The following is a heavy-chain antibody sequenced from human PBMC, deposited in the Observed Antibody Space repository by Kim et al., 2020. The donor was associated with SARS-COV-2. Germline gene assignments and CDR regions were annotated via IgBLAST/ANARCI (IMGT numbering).Heavy chain of an antibody. Sequence: SETLSLTCAVYGGSFSGYYWSWIRQPPGKGLEWIGEINHSGSTNYNPSLKSRVTISVDTSKNQFSLKLSSVTAADTAVYYCARVLVGVTRWGQGTLVTVSS. J-gene: IGHJ4*02. CDR2: INHSGST. CDR3: ARVLVGVTR. CDR1: GGSFSGYY. V-gene: IGHV4-34*01. D-gene: IGHD1-26*01.